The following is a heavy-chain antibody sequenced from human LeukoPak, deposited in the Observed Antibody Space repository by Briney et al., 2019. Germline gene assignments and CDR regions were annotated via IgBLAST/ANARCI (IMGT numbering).Heavy chain of an antibody. J-gene: IGHJ4*02. D-gene: IGHD3-10*01. CDR2: ITSSGSYI. CDR3: ARGGYYGSGSYSDY. V-gene: IGHV3-21*01. CDR1: EFTFSRNW. Sequence: PGGSLRLSCESSEFTFSRNWMNWVRQAPGKGLEWVSSITSSGSYIYYADSVKGRFTISRDNAKYSLYLQMNSLRAEDTAVYSCARGGYYGSGSYSDYWGQGTLVTVSS.